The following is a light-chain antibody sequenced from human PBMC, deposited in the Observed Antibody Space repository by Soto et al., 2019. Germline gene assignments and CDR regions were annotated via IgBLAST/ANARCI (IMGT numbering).Light chain of an antibody. V-gene: IGKV3-11*01. J-gene: IGKJ3*01. CDR2: DAS. Sequence: EIVLTQSPATLSLSPGERATLSCRASQSVSSYLSWYQQKPGQAPRLLIYDASNRATGIPARFSGSGSGTDFTLTISSLEPEECAVYYCQQRSNWPPTFGPGTKVDIK. CDR1: QSVSSY. CDR3: QQRSNWPPT.